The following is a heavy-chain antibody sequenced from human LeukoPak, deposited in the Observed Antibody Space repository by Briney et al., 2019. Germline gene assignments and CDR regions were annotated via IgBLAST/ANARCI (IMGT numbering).Heavy chain of an antibody. CDR3: AREPYDSSGYYPFDY. CDR1: GYTFTSYG. V-gene: IGHV1-18*01. J-gene: IGHJ4*02. CDR2: ISAYNGNT. Sequence: ASVKVSCTASGYTFTSYGISWVRQAPGQGLEWMGWISAYNGNTNYAQKLQGRVTMTTDTSTSTAYMELRSLRSDDTAVYYCAREPYDSSGYYPFDYWGQGTLVTVSS. D-gene: IGHD3-22*01.